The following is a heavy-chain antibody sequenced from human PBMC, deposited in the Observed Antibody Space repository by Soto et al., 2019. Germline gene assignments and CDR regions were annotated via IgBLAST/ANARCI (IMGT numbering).Heavy chain of an antibody. CDR3: ARTSSLLKNYYYYYYMDV. CDR1: GGSMRSYY. J-gene: IGHJ6*03. Sequence: SETLSLTCTVSGGSMRSYYWSWIRQPPGRGLEWIGYIYYTGSTNCNPSLKSRVTMSVDTSKNQFSLKLSSVTAADTAVYYCARTSSLLKNYYYYYYMDVWGKGTTVTVSS. CDR2: IYYTGST. V-gene: IGHV4-59*08.